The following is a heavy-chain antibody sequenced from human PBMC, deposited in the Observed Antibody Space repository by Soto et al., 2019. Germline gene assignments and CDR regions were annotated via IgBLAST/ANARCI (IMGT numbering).Heavy chain of an antibody. J-gene: IGHJ4*02. CDR2: IHYNGNT. CDR3: AREGNLGRWLQPLDF. D-gene: IGHD5-12*01. CDR1: GDSISAYS. Sequence: QVQLQVSGPGLVKPSETLSLTCTVSGDSISAYSWSWVRQPPGKGLEWIGNIHYNGNTKYSPSLKSRVTRSVYTSKNYFSLRLISVTAADTAIYFCAREGNLGRWLQPLDFWGQGTPVTVSS. V-gene: IGHV4-59*01.